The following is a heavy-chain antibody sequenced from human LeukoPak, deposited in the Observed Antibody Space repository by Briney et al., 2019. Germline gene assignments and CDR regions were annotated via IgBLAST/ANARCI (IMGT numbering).Heavy chain of an antibody. CDR1: GFTFSGYA. V-gene: IGHV3-23*01. J-gene: IGHJ4*02. D-gene: IGHD3-10*01. CDR2: VSAGGGST. CDR3: AKRLYGSGGYYQFDY. Sequence: GGSLRLSCAASGFTFSGYAMTWVRQAPGKGLEWVSTVSAGGGSTYYADSVKGRFTISRDNHKNTLHLQMNSLRAEDTAVYYCAKRLYGSGGYYQFDYWGQGTLVTVSS.